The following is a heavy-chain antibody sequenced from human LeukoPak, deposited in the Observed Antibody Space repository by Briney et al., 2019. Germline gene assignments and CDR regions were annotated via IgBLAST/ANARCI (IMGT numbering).Heavy chain of an antibody. Sequence: PSETLSLTCAVYGGSFSTYYWSWIRQPPGKGLEWIGYIYYSGSTNYNLSLKSRVTISVDMSKNQFSLKLSSVTAADTAVYYCARVDQSGYDTRGWFDPWGQGTLVTVSS. CDR3: ARVDQSGYDTRGWFDP. V-gene: IGHV4-59*01. J-gene: IGHJ5*02. CDR1: GGSFSTYY. D-gene: IGHD5-12*01. CDR2: IYYSGST.